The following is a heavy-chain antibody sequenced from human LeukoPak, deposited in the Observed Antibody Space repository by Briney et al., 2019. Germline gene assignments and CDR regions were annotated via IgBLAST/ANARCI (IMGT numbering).Heavy chain of an antibody. J-gene: IGHJ4*02. V-gene: IGHV3-7*01. D-gene: IGHD2-15*01. CDR3: ARDDIATYDY. CDR1: GFTFSDYY. Sequence: GGSLRLSCSASGFTFSDYYMSWVRQAPGKGLEWLANIKEDGSEKYYVDSVKGRFTISRDNAKNSLYLQMDSLRAEDTGVYYCARDDIATYDYWGQGTLVTASS. CDR2: IKEDGSEK.